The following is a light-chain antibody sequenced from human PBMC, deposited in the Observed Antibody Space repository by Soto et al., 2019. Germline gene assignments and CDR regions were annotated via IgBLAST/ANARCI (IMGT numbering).Light chain of an antibody. Sequence: QSALTQPPSASGSPGQSVTISCPGTRRAVGGYNYVSWYQQHPGKAPKLMISEVSKRPSGVPDRFSGSKSGNTASLTVSGLQAEDEADYYCSSFAGNNNLVFGGGTKLTVL. CDR3: SSFAGNNNLV. CDR2: EVS. CDR1: RRAVGGYNY. V-gene: IGLV2-8*01. J-gene: IGLJ2*01.